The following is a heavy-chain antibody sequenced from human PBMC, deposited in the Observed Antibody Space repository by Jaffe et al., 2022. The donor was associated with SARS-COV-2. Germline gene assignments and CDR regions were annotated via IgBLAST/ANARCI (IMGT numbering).Heavy chain of an antibody. J-gene: IGHJ4*02. CDR2: INQSGRT. V-gene: IGHV4-34*01. CDR3: ASRIVVPTMGVH. CDR1: GGSFIGYH. Sequence: QVQLQQWGAGLLNPSETLSLTCGVSGGSFIGYHWSWIRQPPGKGLEWIGEINQSGRTNYNPSLNSRVAISLGTSKNQFSLKLTSMTAADTAMYYCASRIVVPTMGVHWGQGILVTVSS. D-gene: IGHD2-2*01.